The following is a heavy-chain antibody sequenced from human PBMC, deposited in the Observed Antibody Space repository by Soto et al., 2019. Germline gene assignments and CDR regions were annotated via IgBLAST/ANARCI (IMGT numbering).Heavy chain of an antibody. CDR2: ISSSGSTI. D-gene: IGHD4-17*01. J-gene: IGHJ6*02. Sequence: QVQLVESGGGLVKPGGSLRLSCTASGFTFSDYYMSWIRQAPGKGLEWGSYISSSGSTIYYADAVKGRFTISRDNAKNSLYLQMNSLRAGDTAVYYCASPTVTPHYGMDVWGQGTTVTVSS. CDR1: GFTFSDYY. CDR3: ASPTVTPHYGMDV. V-gene: IGHV3-11*01.